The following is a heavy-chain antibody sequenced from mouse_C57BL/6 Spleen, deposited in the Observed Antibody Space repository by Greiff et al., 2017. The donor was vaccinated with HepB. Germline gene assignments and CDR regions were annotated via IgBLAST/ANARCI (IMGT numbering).Heavy chain of an antibody. CDR1: GYAFSSYW. CDR3: ARGEDYYGSSQAWFAY. CDR2: IYPGDGDT. V-gene: IGHV1-80*01. J-gene: IGHJ3*01. D-gene: IGHD1-1*01. Sequence: QVQLKESGAELVKPGASVKISCKASGYAFSSYWMNWVKQRPGKGLEWIGQIYPGDGDTNYNGKFKGKATLTADKSSSTAYMQLSSLTSEDSAVYFCARGEDYYGSSQAWFAYWGQGTLVTVSA.